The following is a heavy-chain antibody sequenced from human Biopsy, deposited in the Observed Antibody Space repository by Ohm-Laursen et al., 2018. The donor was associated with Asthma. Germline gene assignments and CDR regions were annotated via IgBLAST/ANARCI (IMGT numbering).Heavy chain of an antibody. CDR1: GFNFHNYG. J-gene: IGHJ4*02. V-gene: IGHV3-30*18. Sequence: SLRLSCSASGFNFHNYGMNWVRRAPGKGLEWVAQILFDGRKINYPDSVKGRFTNSRDNSKNMVYLQMNSLRPEDTAVYYCAKDRVAGRSYYFDYWGQGSLVSVSS. CDR2: ILFDGRKI. CDR3: AKDRVAGRSYYFDY. D-gene: IGHD6-13*01.